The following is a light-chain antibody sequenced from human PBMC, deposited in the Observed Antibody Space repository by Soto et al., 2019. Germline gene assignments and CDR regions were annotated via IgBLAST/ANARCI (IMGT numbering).Light chain of an antibody. Sequence: QSALTQPASVSGSPGQPITISCTGTSSDVGANNYVSWYQHHPGKAPKLLIYEVSNRPSGVSSRFSGSKSGNTASLTISGLQAEDEAHYYCSSYINSITFVVFGGGTQLTVL. J-gene: IGLJ2*01. CDR3: SSYINSITFVV. V-gene: IGLV2-14*01. CDR1: SSDVGANNY. CDR2: EVS.